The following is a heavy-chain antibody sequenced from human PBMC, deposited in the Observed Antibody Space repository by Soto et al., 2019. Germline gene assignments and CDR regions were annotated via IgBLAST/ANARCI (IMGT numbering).Heavy chain of an antibody. D-gene: IGHD2-15*01. CDR2: IYYSGST. V-gene: IGHV4-59*08. CDR3: ARHSSVLGSQNFVY. Sequence: QVQLQESGPGLVKPSETLSLACTVSGDSISPNYWSWIRQPPGKTLEWIGFIYYSGSTNYNPSVKSRVPMSVDTSKNQVSLKLSSVTAADTAVYYCARHSSVLGSQNFVYWGQGTLVTVFS. J-gene: IGHJ4*02. CDR1: GDSISPNY.